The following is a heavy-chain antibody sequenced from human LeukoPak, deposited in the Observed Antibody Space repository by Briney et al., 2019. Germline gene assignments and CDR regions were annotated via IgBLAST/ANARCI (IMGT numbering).Heavy chain of an antibody. J-gene: IGHJ4*02. CDR3: ARRSSFSGSLDY. Sequence: SETLSLTCTVSGGSISSHYWSWLRQPPGKGLEWIGYIYPSGSTNYNPSLKSRVTMSVDTSKNLFSLKLNSVTAPDTAMYYCARRSSFSGSLDYWGQGTLVTVSS. CDR2: IYPSGST. D-gene: IGHD1-26*01. CDR1: GGSISSHY. V-gene: IGHV4-4*09.